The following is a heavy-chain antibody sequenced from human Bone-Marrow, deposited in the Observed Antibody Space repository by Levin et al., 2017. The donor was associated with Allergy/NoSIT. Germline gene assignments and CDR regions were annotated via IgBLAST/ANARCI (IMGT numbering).Heavy chain of an antibody. CDR3: ARPGYDSSGFHWGYVS. V-gene: IGHV4-59*08. Sequence: SETLSLTCTVSGGSVSTYYWSWIRQPPGKGLEWIGNIYYSGSSNYNPSLKSRVTISLDTSKNQFSLRLSSVTAADTAVYYCARPGYDSSGFHWGYVSWSQGTLVTVSS. D-gene: IGHD3-22*01. J-gene: IGHJ5*02. CDR1: GGSVSTYY. CDR2: IYYSGSS.